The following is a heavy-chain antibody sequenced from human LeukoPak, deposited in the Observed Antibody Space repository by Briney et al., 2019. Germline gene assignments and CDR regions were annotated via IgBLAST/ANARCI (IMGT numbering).Heavy chain of an antibody. CDR2: INPNSGGT. Sequence: GSVTVSCQASVWTFTGYHMHWLGPAGARGLDWMGWINPNSGGTNYAQKFPGRVTMTRDTSISTAYMELSRLRYDDSAVYYCARDFELWFDPWGQGTLVTVSS. V-gene: IGHV1-2*02. J-gene: IGHJ5*02. D-gene: IGHD3-9*01. CDR1: VWTFTGYH. CDR3: ARDFELWFDP.